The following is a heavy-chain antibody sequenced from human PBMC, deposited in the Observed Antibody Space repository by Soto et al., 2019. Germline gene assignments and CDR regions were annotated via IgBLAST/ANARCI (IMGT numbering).Heavy chain of an antibody. CDR3: AKGSGPYRPYYFDY. J-gene: IGHJ4*02. D-gene: IGHD6-25*01. Sequence: GGSLRLSCAASGFTFSSYAMSWVRQAPGKGLEWVSAITGSGGDTYYADSVKGRFTLSRDNSENTLYLQMSTLRAEGTAVYYCAKGSGPYRPYYFDYWGQGTLVTVS. V-gene: IGHV3-23*01. CDR2: ITGSGGDT. CDR1: GFTFSSYA.